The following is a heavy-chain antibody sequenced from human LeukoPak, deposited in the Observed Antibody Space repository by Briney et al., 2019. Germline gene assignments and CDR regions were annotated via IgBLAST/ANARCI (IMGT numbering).Heavy chain of an antibody. D-gene: IGHD2-2*01. V-gene: IGHV4-4*02. CDR3: ARDRYCSSTSCYEAADWYFDL. CDR1: GGSISTNNW. Sequence: PSETLSLTCAASGGSISTNNWWSWVRQSPGQGLEWIGEMYHSGGTNYNPSLKSRVTISVDTSKNQFSLKLSSVTAADTAVYYCARDRYCSSTSCYEAADWYFDLWGRGTLVTVSS. CDR2: MYHSGGT. J-gene: IGHJ2*01.